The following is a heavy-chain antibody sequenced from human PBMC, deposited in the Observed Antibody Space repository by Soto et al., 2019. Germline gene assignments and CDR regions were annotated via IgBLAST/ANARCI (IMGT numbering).Heavy chain of an antibody. J-gene: IGHJ3*02. V-gene: IGHV3-7*01. Sequence: EVQLVESGGGLVQPGGSLRLSCAASGFTFSSYWMSWVRQAPGKGLEWVANIKQDGSEKYYVDSVKGRFTISRDNAKNSLYLQMNSLRAEDTAVYYCARDLYDLWTNPSDAFDIWGQGTMVTVSS. D-gene: IGHD3-3*01. CDR3: ARDLYDLWTNPSDAFDI. CDR2: IKQDGSEK. CDR1: GFTFSSYW.